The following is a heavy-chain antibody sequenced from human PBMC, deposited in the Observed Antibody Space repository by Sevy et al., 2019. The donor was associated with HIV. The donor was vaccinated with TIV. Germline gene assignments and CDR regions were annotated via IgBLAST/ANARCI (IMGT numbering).Heavy chain of an antibody. CDR3: ARGKSGYGYALNY. V-gene: IGHV3-66*01. CDR1: GFTVNSNY. CDR2: IHSDDTT. J-gene: IGHJ4*02. D-gene: IGHD5-18*01. Sequence: GESLKISCAASGFTVNSNYMTWVRQAPGKGLEGVSVIHSDDTTYHADSVKDRFTISRDNFKNTLYLHMSSLRAEDTAVYYCARGKSGYGYALNYWGLGTLVTVSS.